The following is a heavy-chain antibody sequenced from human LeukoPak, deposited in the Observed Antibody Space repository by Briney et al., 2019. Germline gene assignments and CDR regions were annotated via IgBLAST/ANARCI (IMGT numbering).Heavy chain of an antibody. V-gene: IGHV4-39*07. J-gene: IGHJ4*02. CDR1: SGSISSSSYY. CDR3: ARWGHDYVWGSYRFDY. Sequence: SETLSLTCTVSSGSISSSSYYWGWIRQPPGKGLEWIGSIYYSGITYYNPSLKSRVTISVDTSKNQFSLKLSSVTAADTAVYYCARWGHDYVWGSYRFDYWGQGTLVTVSS. CDR2: IYYSGIT. D-gene: IGHD3-16*02.